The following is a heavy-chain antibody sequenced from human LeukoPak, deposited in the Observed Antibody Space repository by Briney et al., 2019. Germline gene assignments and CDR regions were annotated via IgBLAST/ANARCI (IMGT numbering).Heavy chain of an antibody. CDR3: ARTVEYYYGSGSTSWFDP. D-gene: IGHD3-10*01. Sequence: SETLSLTCTVSGGSISSSSYYWSWIRQPPGKGLEWIGYIYYSGSTNYNPSLKSRVTISVDTSKNQFSLKLSSVTAADTAVYYCARTVEYYYGSGSTSWFDPWGQGTLVTVSS. J-gene: IGHJ5*02. CDR2: IYYSGST. V-gene: IGHV4-61*05. CDR1: GGSISSSSYY.